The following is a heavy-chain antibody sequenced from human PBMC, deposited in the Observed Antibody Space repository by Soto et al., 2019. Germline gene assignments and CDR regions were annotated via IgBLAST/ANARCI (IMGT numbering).Heavy chain of an antibody. D-gene: IGHD2-15*01. Sequence: QVQLQESGPGLVTPSQTLSLTCTVSGGSISSGGYYWSWIRQHPGKGLEWIGYIYYSGSTYYNPSLKSRVTISVDTSKNQFSLKLSSVTAADTAVYYCATRSLVVAAAYFDYWGQGTLVTVSS. CDR3: ATRSLVVAAAYFDY. CDR1: GGSISSGGYY. J-gene: IGHJ4*02. CDR2: IYYSGST. V-gene: IGHV4-31*03.